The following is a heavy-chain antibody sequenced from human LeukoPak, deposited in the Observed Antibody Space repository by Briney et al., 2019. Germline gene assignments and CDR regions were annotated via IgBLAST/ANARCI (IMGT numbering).Heavy chain of an antibody. CDR2: INTNTGNP. D-gene: IGHD3-9*01. V-gene: IGHV7-4-1*02. CDR3: ARDRGVGNDILTGYYLEDYNWFDP. Sequence: GASVKVSCKASGYTFTSYAMNWVRQAPGQGLEWMGWINTNTGNPTYAQGFTGRFVFSLDTSVSTAYLQISSLKAEDTAVYYCARDRGVGNDILTGYYLEDYNWFDPWGQGTLVTVSS. CDR1: GYTFTSYA. J-gene: IGHJ5*02.